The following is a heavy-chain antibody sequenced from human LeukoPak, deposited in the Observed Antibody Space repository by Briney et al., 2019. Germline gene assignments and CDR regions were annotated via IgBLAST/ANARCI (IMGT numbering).Heavy chain of an antibody. CDR1: GGSISSYY. J-gene: IGHJ6*03. V-gene: IGHV4-4*07. CDR3: ARDKRVAVAGTYIYYYYMDV. D-gene: IGHD6-19*01. Sequence: PSETLSLTCAVYGGSISSYYWSWIRQPAGKGLEWIGRIYISGSGSTNYNPSLKSRVTMSVDTSKNQFSLKLSSVTAADTAVYYCARDKRVAVAGTYIYYYYMDVWGNGTTVTISS. CDR2: IYISGSGST.